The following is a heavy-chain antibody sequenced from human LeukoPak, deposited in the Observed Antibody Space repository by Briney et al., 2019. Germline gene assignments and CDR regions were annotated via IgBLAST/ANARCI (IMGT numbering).Heavy chain of an antibody. CDR3: TRGRGSGSYGTGLDP. D-gene: IGHD1-26*01. J-gene: IGHJ5*02. CDR2: MNPNSGNT. Sequence: ASVKVSCKASAYTFTSYDINWVRQATGQGPEWMGWMNPNSGNTAYAQKFQGRGTMTRDTSINTAYMELTSLRSEDTAVYYCTRGRGSGSYGTGLDPWGQGSLVTVSS. V-gene: IGHV1-8*01. CDR1: AYTFTSYD.